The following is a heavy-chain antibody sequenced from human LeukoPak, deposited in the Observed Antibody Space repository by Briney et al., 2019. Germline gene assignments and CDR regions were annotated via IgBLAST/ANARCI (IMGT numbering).Heavy chain of an antibody. D-gene: IGHD3-10*01. CDR2: ISAYNGNT. V-gene: IGHV1-18*01. J-gene: IGHJ4*02. CDR1: GYTFTSYG. Sequence: GASVKVSCKASGYTFTSYGISWVRQAPGQGLEWMGWISAYNGNTNYAQKFQGRVTMTTETSTSTAYMELRSLRSDDTAVYYCARSNDYYGSGSYYIDYWGQGTLVTVSS. CDR3: ARSNDYYGSGSYYIDY.